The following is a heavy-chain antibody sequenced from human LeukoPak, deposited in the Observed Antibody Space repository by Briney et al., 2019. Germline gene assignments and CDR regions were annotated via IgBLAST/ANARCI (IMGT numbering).Heavy chain of an antibody. CDR3: ASAGVPAAIFYYYFMDV. Sequence: GASVKVSCKASGYTFTGYYMHWVRQAPGQGLEWMGRINPNSGGTNYAQKFQGRVTMTRDTSISTAYMELSRLRSDDTAVYYCASAGVPAAIFYYYFMDVWGKGTTVTVSS. CDR1: GYTFTGYY. D-gene: IGHD2-2*02. CDR2: INPNSGGT. J-gene: IGHJ6*03. V-gene: IGHV1-2*06.